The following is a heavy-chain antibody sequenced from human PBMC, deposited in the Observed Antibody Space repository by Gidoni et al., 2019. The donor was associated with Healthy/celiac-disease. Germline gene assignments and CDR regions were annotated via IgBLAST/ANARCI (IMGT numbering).Heavy chain of an antibody. CDR3: ARGAYYYDSSGHGAFDI. Sequence: QVQLVQSGAEVKKPGSSVKVSCQASGGTFSSYPISWVRQAPGQGLEWMGGIIPIFGTANYAQKFQGRVTITADESTSTAYMELSSLRSEDTAVYYCARGAYYYDSSGHGAFDIWGQGTMVTVSS. CDR1: GGTFSSYP. V-gene: IGHV1-69*01. J-gene: IGHJ3*02. D-gene: IGHD3-22*01. CDR2: IIPIFGTA.